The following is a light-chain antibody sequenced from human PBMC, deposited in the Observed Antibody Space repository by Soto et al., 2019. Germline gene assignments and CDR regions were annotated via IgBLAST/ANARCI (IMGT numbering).Light chain of an antibody. V-gene: IGKV3-20*01. Sequence: EIVLTQSPGTLSLPPGERATLSCRASQSVSSNYLAWYQQKPCQAPRVLIYDASTRATGIPDRFSGSGSGTDFTLTISRLEPEDFAVYYCQQYGSSPRTFGQGTKVEIK. CDR1: QSVSSNY. CDR3: QQYGSSPRT. CDR2: DAS. J-gene: IGKJ1*01.